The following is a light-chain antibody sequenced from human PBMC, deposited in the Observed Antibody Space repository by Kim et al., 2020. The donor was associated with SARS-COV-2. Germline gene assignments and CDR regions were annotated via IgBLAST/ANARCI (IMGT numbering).Light chain of an antibody. V-gene: IGKV1-39*01. CDR1: QTIGTF. J-gene: IGKJ3*01. Sequence: ASVGDRVSITCRASQTIGTFLTWKQQKGGKAPKHLIHDTFTLQSGVPSRFSGSGSGTDITITISSLQPEDGATYFYQQSHDTPFTVGPGTKGDIK. CDR2: DTF. CDR3: QQSHDTPFT.